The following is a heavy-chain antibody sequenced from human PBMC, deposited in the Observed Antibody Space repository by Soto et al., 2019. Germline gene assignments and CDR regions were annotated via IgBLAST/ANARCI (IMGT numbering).Heavy chain of an antibody. D-gene: IGHD2-2*01. V-gene: IGHV1-69*01. J-gene: IGHJ6*02. CDR1: GGTFSSYA. Sequence: QVQLVQSGAEVKKPGSSVKVSCKASGGTFSSYASSWVRQAPGQGLEWMGGIIPIFGTAHYAQKFQGRVTITADESTSTAYMELSSLRSEDTAVYYCARGGAVVVVPAATRYYGMDVWGQGTTVTVSS. CDR2: IIPIFGTA. CDR3: ARGGAVVVVPAATRYYGMDV.